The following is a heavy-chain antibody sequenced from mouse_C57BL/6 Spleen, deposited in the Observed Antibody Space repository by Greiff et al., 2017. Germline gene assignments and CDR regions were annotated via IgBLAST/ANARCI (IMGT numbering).Heavy chain of an antibody. CDR1: GFSLSTSGMG. Sequence: QVTLNVSGPGILQSSQTLSLTCSFSGFSLSTSGMGVSWIRQPSGKGLEWLAHFYWDDDKRYNPSLKSRLTISKDTSRNQVFRKITSVDTADTATYDCARSSHYDGFAYWGQGTLVTVSA. V-gene: IGHV8-12*01. D-gene: IGHD1-2*01. CDR2: FYWDDDK. J-gene: IGHJ3*01. CDR3: ARSSHYDGFAY.